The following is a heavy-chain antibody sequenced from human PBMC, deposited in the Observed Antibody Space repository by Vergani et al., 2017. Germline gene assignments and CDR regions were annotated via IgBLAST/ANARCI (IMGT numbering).Heavy chain of an antibody. CDR1: GFTFNSYG. CDR2: ISSSSSYI. D-gene: IGHD2-15*01. Sequence: VQLVESGGGVVQPGGSLRLSCAASGFTFNSYGMHWVRQAPGKGLEWVSSISSSSSYIYYADSVKGRFTISRDNAKNSLYLQMNSLRAEDTAVYYCARGVAHGAYFDYWGQGTLVTVSS. V-gene: IGHV3-21*01. J-gene: IGHJ4*02. CDR3: ARGVAHGAYFDY.